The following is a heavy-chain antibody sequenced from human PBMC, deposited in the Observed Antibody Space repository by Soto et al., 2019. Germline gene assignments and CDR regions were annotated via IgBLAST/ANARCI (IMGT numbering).Heavy chain of an antibody. CDR3: ASTLGYCSSTSCYRNYYYGMDV. CDR2: IIPIFGTA. Sequence: QVQLVQSGAEVKRPGSSVKVSCKASGGTFSSYAISWVRQAPGQGLEWMGGIIPIFGTANYAQKFQGRVPITADESTSTAYMELRSLRSEDTAVDYCASTLGYCSSTSCYRNYYYGMDVWGQGTTVTVSS. D-gene: IGHD2-2*01. V-gene: IGHV1-69*01. CDR1: GGTFSSYA. J-gene: IGHJ6*02.